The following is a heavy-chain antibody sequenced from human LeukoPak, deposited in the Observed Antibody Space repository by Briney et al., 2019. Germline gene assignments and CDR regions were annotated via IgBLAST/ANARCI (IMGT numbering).Heavy chain of an antibody. CDR3: AKDGQWELLQGAFDI. CDR2: LGGINGYT. D-gene: IGHD1-26*01. V-gene: IGHV3-23*01. Sequence: PGGSLRLSCVASGFTFSSYAMSWVRQPPGKGLEWVSSLGGINGYTYYADSVKGRFSISRDNSKNTLYLQMNSLRAEDTAVYYCAKDGQWELLQGAFDIWGQGTMVTVSS. J-gene: IGHJ3*02. CDR1: GFTFSSYA.